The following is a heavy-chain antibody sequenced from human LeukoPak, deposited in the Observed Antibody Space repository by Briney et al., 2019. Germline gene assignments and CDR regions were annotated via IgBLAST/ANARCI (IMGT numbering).Heavy chain of an antibody. V-gene: IGHV4-61*05. D-gene: IGHD6-19*01. CDR2: IYYSGST. CDR1: GGSISSSSYY. J-gene: IGHJ4*02. CDR3: ARGLPVAGFTDY. Sequence: SETLSLTRTVSGGSISSSSYYWGRIRQPPGKGLEWIGYIYYSGSTNYNPSLKSRVTISVDTSKNQFSLKLSSVIAADTAVYYCARGLPVAGFTDYWGQGTLVTVSS.